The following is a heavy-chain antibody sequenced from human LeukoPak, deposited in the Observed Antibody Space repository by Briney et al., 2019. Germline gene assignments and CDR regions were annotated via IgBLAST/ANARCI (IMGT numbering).Heavy chain of an antibody. D-gene: IGHD6-19*01. Sequence: SGGSLRLSCAASGFTFSTYGIHWVRQAPGKGLEWVAFIRYDGSNKYYTDSVKGRFTISRDNSKNTLYLQMNSLRAEDTAVYYCAKDYSSGWRRENDAFDIRGQGTMVTVSS. CDR1: GFTFSTYG. V-gene: IGHV3-30*02. CDR3: AKDYSSGWRRENDAFDI. CDR2: IRYDGSNK. J-gene: IGHJ3*02.